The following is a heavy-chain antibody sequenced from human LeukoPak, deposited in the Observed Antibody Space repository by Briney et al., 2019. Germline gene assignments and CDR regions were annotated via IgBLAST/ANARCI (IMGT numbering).Heavy chain of an antibody. CDR2: MNPNSGNT. V-gene: IGHV1-8*03. CDR1: GYTFTSYD. Sequence: ASVKVSCKASGYTFTSYDINWVRQATGQGLEWMGWMNPNSGNTGYAQKFQGRVTITRNTSISTAYMELSSLRSEDTVVYYCARAVGYYYYMDVWGKGTTVTVPS. J-gene: IGHJ6*03. CDR3: ARAVGYYYYMDV.